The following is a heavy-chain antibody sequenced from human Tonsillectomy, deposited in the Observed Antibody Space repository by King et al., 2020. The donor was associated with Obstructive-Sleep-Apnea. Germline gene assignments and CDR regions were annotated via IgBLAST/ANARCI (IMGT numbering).Heavy chain of an antibody. D-gene: IGHD6-13*01. CDR3: VKGVSSSWLYFDY. CDR1: GFTFSSYA. CDR2: ISNNGGST. Sequence: VQLVESGGGLVQPGGSLRLSCSASGFTFSSYAMHWVRQAPGKGLEYVSVISNNGGSTNYADSVKGRFTISRDNSKNTLYLQMSSLRAEDTAVFYCVKGVSSSWLYFDYWGQGTLVTVSS. J-gene: IGHJ4*02. V-gene: IGHV3-64D*08.